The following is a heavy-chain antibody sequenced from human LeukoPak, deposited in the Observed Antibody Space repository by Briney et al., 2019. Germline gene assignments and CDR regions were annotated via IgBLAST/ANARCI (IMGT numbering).Heavy chain of an antibody. CDR1: GFPFSSYA. Sequence: GGSLRLSCAASGFPFSSYAMSWVRQAPGKGLEWVSAISGSGGSTYYADSVKGRFTISRDNSKNTLYLQMNSLRAEDTAVYYRAKGGLGYCSSTSCYYFDYWGQGTLVTVSS. D-gene: IGHD2-2*01. CDR2: ISGSGGST. V-gene: IGHV3-23*01. CDR3: AKGGLGYCSSTSCYYFDY. J-gene: IGHJ4*02.